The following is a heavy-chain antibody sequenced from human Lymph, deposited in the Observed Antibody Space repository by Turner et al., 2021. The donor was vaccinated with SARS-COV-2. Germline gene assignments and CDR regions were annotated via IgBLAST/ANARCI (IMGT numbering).Heavy chain of an antibody. D-gene: IGHD2-8*01. CDR1: GGSISSGDYY. J-gene: IGHJ4*02. CDR2: IYYSGST. V-gene: IGHV4-30-4*01. Sequence: VQLQESGPGLVKPSQTLSLTCTVSGGSISSGDYYWSWIRQPPGKGLEWIGYIYYSGSTYYNPSLKSRVTISVETSKNQFSLKLSSVTAADTAVYYCARVVVLRRAYFDYWGQGTLVTGSS. CDR3: ARVVVLRRAYFDY.